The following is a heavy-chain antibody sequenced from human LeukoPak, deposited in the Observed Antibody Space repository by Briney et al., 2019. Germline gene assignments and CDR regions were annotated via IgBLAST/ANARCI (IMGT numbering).Heavy chain of an antibody. V-gene: IGHV3-23*01. J-gene: IGHJ3*02. D-gene: IGHD2-15*01. CDR3: ARGDCSGGSCYHAPGASDI. CDR1: GFTFSSYA. CDR2: IRGSGGST. Sequence: PGGSLRLSCAASGFTFSSYAMRWVRQAPGKGLEWVSAIRGSGGSTYYADSVKGRFTISRDNSKNTLYLQMNNLRAEDTAVYYCARGDCSGGSCYHAPGASDIWGQGTMVSVSS.